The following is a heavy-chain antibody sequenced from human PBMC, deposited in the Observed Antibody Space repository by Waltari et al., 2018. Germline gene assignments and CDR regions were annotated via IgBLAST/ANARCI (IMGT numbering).Heavy chain of an antibody. D-gene: IGHD1-26*01. Sequence: QVQLVESGGGVVQPGGSLRLSCAASGFTFSNYGMHWVLQAPGKGLQWVAFIQYDGRNKYYAESVKGRFTISRDNSKNTLYLQMDSLRAEDTALYYCAKWYGGDYYFDYWGQGTLVTVSS. CDR2: IQYDGRNK. CDR1: GFTFSNYG. CDR3: AKWYGGDYYFDY. J-gene: IGHJ4*02. V-gene: IGHV3-30*02.